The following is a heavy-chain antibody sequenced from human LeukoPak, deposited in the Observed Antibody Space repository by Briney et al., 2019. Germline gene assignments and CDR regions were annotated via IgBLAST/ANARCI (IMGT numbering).Heavy chain of an antibody. J-gene: IGHJ4*02. CDR1: GFTFSSYA. V-gene: IGHV3-30*04. Sequence: PERSLRLSCAASGFTFSSYAMHWVRQAPGKGLEWVAVISYDGSNRYYADSVKGRFTISRDNSKNTLYLQMNSLRAEDTAVYYCARAHGSGSYDYWGQGTLVTVSS. CDR2: ISYDGSNR. CDR3: ARAHGSGSYDY. D-gene: IGHD3-10*01.